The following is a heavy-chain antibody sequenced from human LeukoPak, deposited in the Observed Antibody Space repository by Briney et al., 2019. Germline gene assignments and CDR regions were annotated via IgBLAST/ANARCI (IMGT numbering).Heavy chain of an antibody. V-gene: IGHV1-46*01. CDR1: GYTFTSYY. Sequence: PWASVKVSCKASGYTFTSYYMHWVRQAPGQGLEWMGIVNPSGGSTSYAQKFQGRVTMTRDTSTNTVYMELSSLRSEDTAVYYCARDLWYQLLVNPHQLDYWGQGTLVTVSS. CDR2: VNPSGGST. D-gene: IGHD2-2*01. CDR3: ARDLWYQLLVNPHQLDY. J-gene: IGHJ4*02.